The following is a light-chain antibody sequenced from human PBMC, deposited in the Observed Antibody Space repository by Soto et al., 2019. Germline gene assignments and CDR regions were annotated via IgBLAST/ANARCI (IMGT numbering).Light chain of an antibody. CDR1: QCVSSR. J-gene: IGKJ4*01. CDR3: QQYNNWPLT. V-gene: IGKV3-15*01. Sequence: EIVMTQSTATLSVSPGESATLSCRTSQCVSSRLGWYQQKPGQAPRLLIYGASTRATDIPARFSGSGSGTEFTLTISSLQSEDFAVYYCQQYNNWPLTFGGGTKVEIK. CDR2: GAS.